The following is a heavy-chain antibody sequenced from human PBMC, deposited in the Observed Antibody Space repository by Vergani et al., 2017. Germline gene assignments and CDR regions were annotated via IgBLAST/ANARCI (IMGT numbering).Heavy chain of an antibody. CDR3: AKGGGPHDFWSGYYYYYMDV. Sequence: QVQLVESGGGVVQPGRSLRLSCAASGFTFSSYGMHWVRQAPGKGLGWVAVISYDGSNKYYADSVKGRFTISRDNSKNTLYLQMNSLRAEDTAVYYCAKGGGPHDFWSGYYYYYMDVWGKGTTVTVSS. J-gene: IGHJ6*03. D-gene: IGHD3-3*01. CDR1: GFTFSSYG. CDR2: ISYDGSNK. V-gene: IGHV3-30*18.